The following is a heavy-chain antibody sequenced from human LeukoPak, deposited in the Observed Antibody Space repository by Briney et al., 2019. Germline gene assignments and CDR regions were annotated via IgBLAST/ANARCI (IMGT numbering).Heavy chain of an antibody. V-gene: IGHV3-64D*09. CDR1: GFTFSSYA. J-gene: IGHJ4*02. CDR3: VKARYSSTWEPFGY. CDR2: ISGNGGST. Sequence: GGSLRLSCSASGFTFSSYAMHWVRQAPGKGLEYVSSISGNGGSTYYADSVKGRFTISRDNSESTVYLQMSSLRAEDTAVYYCVKARYSSTWEPFGYWGQGTLVTVSS. D-gene: IGHD6-13*01.